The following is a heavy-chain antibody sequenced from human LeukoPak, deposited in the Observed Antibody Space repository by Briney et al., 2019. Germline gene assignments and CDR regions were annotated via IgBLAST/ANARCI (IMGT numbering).Heavy chain of an antibody. Sequence: ASVKVSCKVSGYTLTELSMHWVRQAPGKGLEWMGGFDPEDGETIYAQKFQGRVTMTEDTSTDTAYMELNSLRSDDTAVYYCAREGAAAEDVNWFDPWGQGTLVTVSS. V-gene: IGHV1-24*01. CDR1: GYTLTELS. D-gene: IGHD6-25*01. CDR2: FDPEDGET. J-gene: IGHJ5*02. CDR3: AREGAAAEDVNWFDP.